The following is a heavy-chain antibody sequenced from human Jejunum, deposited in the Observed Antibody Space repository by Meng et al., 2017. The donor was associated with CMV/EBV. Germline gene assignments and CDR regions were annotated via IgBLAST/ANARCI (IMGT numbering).Heavy chain of an antibody. CDR2: IHYSGST. Sequence: TDSGDSISTSCWSWIRQSPGKGLEWIGYIHYSGSTDYHPSLKSRVTISGDTSKNQFSLKLSSVTAADTAVYFCARGHTLMVTPFDYWGQGTLVTVSS. J-gene: IGHJ4*02. D-gene: IGHD5-18*01. CDR3: ARGHTLMVTPFDY. CDR1: GDSISTSC. V-gene: IGHV4-59*01.